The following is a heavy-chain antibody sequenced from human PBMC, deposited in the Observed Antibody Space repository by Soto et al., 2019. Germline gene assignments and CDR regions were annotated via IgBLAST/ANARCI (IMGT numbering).Heavy chain of an antibody. D-gene: IGHD3-16*01. CDR2: ISSDGTKR. CDR1: GFTFSSYA. CDR3: ARDEYYDPSGPPYDY. Sequence: GGSLRLSCAASGFTFSSYAMHWVRQAPGKGLEWVAVISSDGTKRYYADSVKGRFTISRDNSNNTLFLQMNSLRTEDTAVYYCARDEYYDPSGPPYDYWGQGSLVTVSS. J-gene: IGHJ4*02. V-gene: IGHV3-30-3*01.